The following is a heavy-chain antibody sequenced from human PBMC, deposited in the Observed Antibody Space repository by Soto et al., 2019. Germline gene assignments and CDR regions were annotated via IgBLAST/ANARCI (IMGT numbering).Heavy chain of an antibody. CDR3: ARGNHRWLQLWYFDL. J-gene: IGHJ2*01. CDR1: GGTFSNYP. CDR2: NIPIFGTT. V-gene: IGHV1-69*12. Sequence: QVQLVQSGAEVKKPGSSVKVSCKASGGTFSNYPISWVRQAPGQGLEWMGGNIPIFGTTNYAQKFQGRVTIPADESTSTAYMELSSLRSEDTAVFYCARGNHRWLQLWYFDLWGRGTLVTVSS. D-gene: IGHD5-12*01.